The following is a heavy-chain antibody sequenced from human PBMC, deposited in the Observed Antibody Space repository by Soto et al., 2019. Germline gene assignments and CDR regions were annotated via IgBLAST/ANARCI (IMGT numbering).Heavy chain of an antibody. CDR3: ARRVLFHVNAFDI. CDR1: GGTISSSSYY. Sequence: EIQSHTSTVAGGTISSSSYYWGRKRKKPGKRLEWIGTIYYSGSTYYNPSLKSRVTISVDTSKNQFSLKLSSVTAAYSAFYYCARRVLFHVNAFDILGQGTMVTVS. D-gene: IGHD2-21*01. CDR2: IYYSGST. V-gene: IGHV4-39*01. J-gene: IGHJ3*02.